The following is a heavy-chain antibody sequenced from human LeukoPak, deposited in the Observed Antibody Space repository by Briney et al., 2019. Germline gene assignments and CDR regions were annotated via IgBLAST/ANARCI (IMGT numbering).Heavy chain of an antibody. CDR2: ISGSGGST. D-gene: IGHD4-17*01. CDR3: AKSGGDYRKYYFDS. CDR1: GFTFSTYA. Sequence: PGGSLRLSCAASGFTFSTYAMSWVRQAPGKGLEWVSSISGSGGSTYYADSVKGRFTISRGNSKNTLYLQMNSLRADDTAVYYCAKSGGDYRKYYFDSWGQGTLVTVSS. V-gene: IGHV3-23*01. J-gene: IGHJ4*02.